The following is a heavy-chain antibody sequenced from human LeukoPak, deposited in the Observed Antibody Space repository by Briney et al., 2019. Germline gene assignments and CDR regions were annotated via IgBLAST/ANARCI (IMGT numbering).Heavy chain of an antibody. D-gene: IGHD6-19*01. V-gene: IGHV4-30-4*08. CDR3: ARDGYSSDLGAFDI. CDR2: IYYSGST. Sequence: KPSQTLSLTCTVSGGSISSGDYYWSWIRQPPGKGLEWIGYIYYSGSTYYNPSLKSRVTISVDTSKNQFSLKLSSVTAADTAVYYRARDGYSSDLGAFDIWGQGTMVTVSS. CDR1: GGSISSGDYY. J-gene: IGHJ3*02.